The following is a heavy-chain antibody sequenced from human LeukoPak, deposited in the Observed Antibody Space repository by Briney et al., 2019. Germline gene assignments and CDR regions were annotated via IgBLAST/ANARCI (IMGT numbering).Heavy chain of an antibody. CDR1: GGSISSYY. Sequence: SETLSLTCTLSGGSISSYYWSWIRQPPGKGLEWIGYIYYSGSTNYNPSLKSRVTISVDTSKNQFSLKLSSVTAADTAVYYCARAPAAPRNAFDIWGQGTMVTVSS. J-gene: IGHJ3*02. CDR2: IYYSGST. CDR3: ARAPAAPRNAFDI. V-gene: IGHV4-59*01.